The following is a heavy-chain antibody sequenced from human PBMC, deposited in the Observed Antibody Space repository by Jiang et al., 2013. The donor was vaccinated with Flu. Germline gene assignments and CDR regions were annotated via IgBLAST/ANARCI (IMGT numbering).Heavy chain of an antibody. D-gene: IGHD7-27*01. J-gene: IGHJ4*02. CDR2: TYYRSKWYN. CDR1: GDSVSSNSVT. V-gene: IGHV6-1*01. CDR3: ARVANWGALDY. Sequence: QTLSLTCAISGDSVSSNSVTWNWIRQSPSRGLEWLGRTYYRSKWYNEYAVSMKSRITINPDTSKSQFSLHLNSVTPEDTAVYYCARVANWGALDYWGQGTLVTVSS.